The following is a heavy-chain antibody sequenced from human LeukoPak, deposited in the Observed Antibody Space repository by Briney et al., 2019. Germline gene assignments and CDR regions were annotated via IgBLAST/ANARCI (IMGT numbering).Heavy chain of an antibody. J-gene: IGHJ4*02. D-gene: IGHD3-9*01. CDR1: GFTFSDYY. V-gene: IGHV3-11*01. Sequence: GGSLRLSCAASGFTFSDYYMSWIRQAPGKGLEWISYISGSGYSIKYYAESVKGRFTISRDNAKNSLYLQMNNLRAEDTAVYYCARGKADFDWLFEFDYWGQGTLVTVSS. CDR3: ARGKADFDWLFEFDY. CDR2: ISGSGYSIK.